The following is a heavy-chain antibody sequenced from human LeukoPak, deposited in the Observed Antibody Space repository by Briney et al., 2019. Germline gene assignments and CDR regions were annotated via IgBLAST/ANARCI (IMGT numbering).Heavy chain of an antibody. CDR2: IYYSGST. J-gene: IGHJ3*02. CDR1: GGSISSYY. CDR3: ARDASAFDI. Sequence: SETLSLTCTVSGGSISSYYWSWIRQPPGKGLEWIGYIYYSGSTNYNPSLKSRVTISVDTSKNQFSLKLSSVAAADTVVYYCARDASAFDIWGQGTMVTVSS. V-gene: IGHV4-59*01.